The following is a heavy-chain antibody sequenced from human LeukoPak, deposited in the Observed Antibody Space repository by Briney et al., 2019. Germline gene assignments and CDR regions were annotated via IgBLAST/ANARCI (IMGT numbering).Heavy chain of an antibody. Sequence: HTGGSLRLSCAASGFTFSSYAMSWVRQAPGKGLEWVSAISGSGGSTYYADSVKGRFTISRDNSKNTLYLQMNSLRAEDTAVYYCAKDQDTAMAFDYWGQGTLVTVSS. CDR2: ISGSGGST. CDR3: AKDQDTAMAFDY. J-gene: IGHJ4*02. V-gene: IGHV3-23*01. D-gene: IGHD5-18*01. CDR1: GFTFSSYA.